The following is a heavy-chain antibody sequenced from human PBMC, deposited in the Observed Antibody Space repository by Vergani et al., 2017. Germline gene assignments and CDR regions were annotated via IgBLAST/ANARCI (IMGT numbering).Heavy chain of an antibody. CDR3: ASSTIFGVVMNPQRFDY. Sequence: QVQLVQSGAEVKKPGSSVKVSCKASGGTFSSYAISWVRQAPGQGLEWMGGIIPIFGTANYAQKFKGRVTITADESTSTAYMELSSLRSEDTAVYYCASSTIFGVVMNPQRFDYWGQGTLVTVSS. D-gene: IGHD3-3*01. V-gene: IGHV1-69*01. CDR1: GGTFSSYA. CDR2: IIPIFGTA. J-gene: IGHJ4*02.